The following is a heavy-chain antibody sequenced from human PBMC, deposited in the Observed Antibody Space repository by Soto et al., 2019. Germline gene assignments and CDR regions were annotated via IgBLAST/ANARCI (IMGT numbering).Heavy chain of an antibody. CDR1: GFTFSSYA. Sequence: QVQLVESGGGVVQPGRSLRLSCAASGFTFSSYAMHWVRQAPGKGLEWVAVISYDGSNKYYADSVKGRFTISRDNSKHTLYLQLNSLRAEDTAVYYCAREWTQEDQYNYYYSGMNVWGQGTTVTVSS. V-gene: IGHV3-30-3*01. CDR3: AREWTQEDQYNYYYSGMNV. J-gene: IGHJ6*02. D-gene: IGHD5-12*01. CDR2: ISYDGSNK.